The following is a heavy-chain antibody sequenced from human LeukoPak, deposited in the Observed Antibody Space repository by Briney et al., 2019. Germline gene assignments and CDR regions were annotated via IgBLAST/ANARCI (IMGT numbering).Heavy chain of an antibody. J-gene: IGHJ4*02. CDR2: IYYSGST. V-gene: IGHV4-59*12. D-gene: IGHD6-6*01. CDR1: GGSISIYY. CDR3: AREARSNFDY. Sequence: SETLSLTCTVSGGSISIYYWSWIRQPPGKGLEWIGYIYYSGSTNYNPSLKSRVTISVDTSKNQFSLKLSSVTAADTAVYYCAREARSNFDYWGQGTLVTVSS.